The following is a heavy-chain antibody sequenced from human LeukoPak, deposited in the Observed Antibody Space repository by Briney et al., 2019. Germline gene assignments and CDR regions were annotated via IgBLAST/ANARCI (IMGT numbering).Heavy chain of an antibody. V-gene: IGHV4-59*08. J-gene: IGHJ4*02. CDR2: IYYSGST. D-gene: IGHD5-24*01. Sequence: SETLSLTCTVSGGSISSYYWSWLRQPPGKGLEWIGYIYYSGSTNYNPSLKSRVTISVDTSKNQFSLKLNSVTAADTAVYYCARHRSKWLQSSFDYWGQGTLVTVSS. CDR3: ARHRSKWLQSSFDY. CDR1: GGSISSYY.